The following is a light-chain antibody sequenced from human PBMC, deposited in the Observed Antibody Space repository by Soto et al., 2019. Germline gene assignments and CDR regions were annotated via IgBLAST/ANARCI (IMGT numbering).Light chain of an antibody. CDR3: KPYET. V-gene: IGKV3-20*01. CDR1: QSVSSSY. J-gene: IGKJ1*01. CDR2: GAS. Sequence: IVVTLSPGTLSLSQSERATLSCRASQSVSSSYLAWFQQKPGQAPRVLIYGASSRATGIPDRFSGSGSGTDFTLTISRLEHEDFAVYHGKPYETFAQGTNVDI.